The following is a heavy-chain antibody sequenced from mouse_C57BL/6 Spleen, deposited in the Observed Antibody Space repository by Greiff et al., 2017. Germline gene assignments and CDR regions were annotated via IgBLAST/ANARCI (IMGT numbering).Heavy chain of an antibody. Sequence: QVQLKESGAELVKPGASVKLSCKASGYTFTSYWMHWVKQRPGQGLEWIGMIHPNSGSTNYNEKFKSKATMTVDKSSSTDYMQLSSLTSEDSAVYYCARGREWLLLMDDWGQGTTLTVSS. CDR2: IHPNSGST. CDR3: ARGREWLLLMDD. D-gene: IGHD2-3*01. CDR1: GYTFTSYW. J-gene: IGHJ2*01. V-gene: IGHV1-64*01.